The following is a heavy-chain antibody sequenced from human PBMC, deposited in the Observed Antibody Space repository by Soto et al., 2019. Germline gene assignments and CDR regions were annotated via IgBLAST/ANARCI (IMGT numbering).Heavy chain of an antibody. CDR1: GFTFSSYG. Sequence: GGSLRLSCAASGFTFSSYGMHWVRQAPGKGLEWVAVIWYDGSNKYYADSVKGRFTISRDNSKNTLYLQMNSLRAEDTAVYYCAREKRGGITSDAFDIWGQGTMVTVSS. CDR3: AREKRGGITSDAFDI. CDR2: IWYDGSNK. D-gene: IGHD3-10*01. J-gene: IGHJ3*02. V-gene: IGHV3-33*01.